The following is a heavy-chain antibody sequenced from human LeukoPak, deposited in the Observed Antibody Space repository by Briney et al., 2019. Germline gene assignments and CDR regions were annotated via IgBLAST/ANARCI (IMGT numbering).Heavy chain of an antibody. J-gene: IGHJ6*04. D-gene: IGHD1-1*01. CDR1: GYTFTGYY. CDR2: INPNSGGT. Sequence: ASVKVSCKASGYTFTGYYMHWVRQAPGQGLEWMGWINPNSGGTNCAQKFQGWVTMTRDTSISTAYMELSRLRSDDTAVYYCACSTTGTTWGLYGMDVWGKGTTVTVSS. V-gene: IGHV1-2*04. CDR3: ACSTTGTTWGLYGMDV.